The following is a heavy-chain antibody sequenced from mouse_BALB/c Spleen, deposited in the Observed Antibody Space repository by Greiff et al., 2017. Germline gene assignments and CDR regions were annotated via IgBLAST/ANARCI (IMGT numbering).Heavy chain of an antibody. V-gene: IGHV5-12-1*01. CDR1: GFAFSSYD. CDR2: ISSGGGST. J-gene: IGHJ3*01. D-gene: IGHD2-4*01. Sequence: EVQGVESGGGLVKPGGSLKLSCAASGFAFSSYDMSWVRQTPEKRLEWVAYISSGGGSTYYPDTVKGRFTISRDNAKNTLYLQMSSLKSEDTAMYYCARQDYDYDGAYWGQGTLVTVSA. CDR3: ARQDYDYDGAY.